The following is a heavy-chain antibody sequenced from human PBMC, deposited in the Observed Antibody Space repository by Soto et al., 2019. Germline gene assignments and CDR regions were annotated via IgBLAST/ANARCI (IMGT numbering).Heavy chain of an antibody. J-gene: IGHJ4*02. V-gene: IGHV3-15*04. D-gene: IGHD2-15*01. CDR3: TTDNSYSVGGGLY. Sequence: DVQLVESGGGLVKPGGSLRLSCAVSGITFNNAWMSWVRQAPGKGLEWVGRIGSEIDGATIDYAAPVKGRFIISRDESKAFLQMNSLKTEDTAIYFCTTDNSYSVGGGLYCGQGTLVTVSS. CDR1: GITFNNAW. CDR2: IGSEIDGATI.